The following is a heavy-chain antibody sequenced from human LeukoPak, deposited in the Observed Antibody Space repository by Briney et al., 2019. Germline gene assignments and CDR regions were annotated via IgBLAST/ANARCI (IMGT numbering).Heavy chain of an antibody. Sequence: GESLKISCKGSGYTFTSYWTGWVRQMPGKGLEWMGIIYPGDSDTRYSPSFQGQVTMSADKSITTAYLQWSSLKASDTAMYYCARLGYCSRGTCYAFDYWGQGTLVTVSS. CDR1: GYTFTSYW. V-gene: IGHV5-51*01. CDR3: ARLGYCSRGTCYAFDY. CDR2: IYPGDSDT. J-gene: IGHJ4*02. D-gene: IGHD2-2*01.